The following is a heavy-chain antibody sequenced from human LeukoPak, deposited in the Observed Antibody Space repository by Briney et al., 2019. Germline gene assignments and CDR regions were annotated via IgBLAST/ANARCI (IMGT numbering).Heavy chain of an antibody. Sequence: PGGSLRLSCAASGFTFSDYYMTWIRQAPGKGLEWGSFITSGGTSIYYADSVKGGFTISRDNAKNSLYMQMNSLRAEDTAVYYCARATVVPAMDVWGKGTTVTVSS. D-gene: IGHD2-2*01. CDR3: ARATVVPAMDV. V-gene: IGHV3-11*04. J-gene: IGHJ6*03. CDR1: GFTFSDYY. CDR2: ITSGGTSI.